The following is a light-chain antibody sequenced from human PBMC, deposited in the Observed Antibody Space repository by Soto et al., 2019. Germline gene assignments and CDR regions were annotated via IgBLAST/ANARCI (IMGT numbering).Light chain of an antibody. CDR2: KAS. CDR3: QQYNSFSPIT. V-gene: IGKV1-5*03. Sequence: DIQMTQSPSTLSASVGDRVTITCRASQGVKTWLAWYQQKPGKAPKLLIYKASTLASGVPSRFSGSGSGTEFTLTISSLQPDDFAAYYCQQYNSFSPITFGQGTRLDIK. CDR1: QGVKTW. J-gene: IGKJ5*01.